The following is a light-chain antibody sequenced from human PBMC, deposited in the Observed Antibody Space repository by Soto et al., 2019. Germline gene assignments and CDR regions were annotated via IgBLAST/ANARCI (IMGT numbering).Light chain of an antibody. CDR2: DVS. CDR1: SSDVGGYDY. V-gene: IGLV2-14*03. J-gene: IGLJ2*01. CDR3: SSYTSDTTRDVV. Sequence: QSALTQPASVSGSPGQSITISCTGTSSDVGGYDYVSWYQQHPGKAPKLIIYDVSNRPSGVFNRFSGSKSGNTVSLTISALQAEDEADYYCSSYTSDTTRDVVFGGGTQLTVL.